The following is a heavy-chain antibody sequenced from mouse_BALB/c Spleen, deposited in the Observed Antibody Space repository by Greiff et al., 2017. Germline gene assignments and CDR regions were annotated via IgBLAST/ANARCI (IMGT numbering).Heavy chain of an antibody. Sequence: VQLQQSGTVLARPGASVTMSCKASGYSFTSYWMHWVKQRPGQGLEWIGAIYPGNSDTSYNQKFKGKAKLTAVTSASTAYMELSSLTNEDSAVYYCTTYDYGFDYWGQGTLVTVSA. CDR2: IYPGNSDT. CDR1: GYSFTSYW. V-gene: IGHV1-5*01. CDR3: TTYDYGFDY. J-gene: IGHJ3*01. D-gene: IGHD2-4*01.